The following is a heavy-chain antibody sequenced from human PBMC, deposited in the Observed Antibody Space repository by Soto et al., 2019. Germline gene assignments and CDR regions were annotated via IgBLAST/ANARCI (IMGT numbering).Heavy chain of an antibody. CDR2: ISYDGSNK. D-gene: IGHD2-2*01. V-gene: IGHV3-30*18. Sequence: GGSLRLSCAASGFTFSSYGMHWVRQAPGKGLEWVAVISYDGSNKYYADSVKGRFTISRDNSKNTLYLQMNSLRAEDTAVYYCAKLPAAMFGYYYSYMDVWGKGTTVTVSS. J-gene: IGHJ6*03. CDR3: AKLPAAMFGYYYSYMDV. CDR1: GFTFSSYG.